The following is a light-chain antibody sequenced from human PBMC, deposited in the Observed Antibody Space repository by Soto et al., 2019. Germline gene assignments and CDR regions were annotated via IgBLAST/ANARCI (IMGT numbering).Light chain of an antibody. V-gene: IGKV3-15*01. CDR3: QQYNSYSEA. Sequence: SVLAQSPATLSLSPGERATLSCRASQSVSSYLAWYQQKPGQAPRLLIYGASTRATGIPARFSGSGSGTEFTLTISSLQPDDFATYYCQQYNSYSEAFGQGTKVDIK. J-gene: IGKJ1*01. CDR1: QSVSSY. CDR2: GAS.